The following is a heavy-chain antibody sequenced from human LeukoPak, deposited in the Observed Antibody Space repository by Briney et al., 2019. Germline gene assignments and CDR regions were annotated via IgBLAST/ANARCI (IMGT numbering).Heavy chain of an antibody. D-gene: IGHD2-15*01. J-gene: IGHJ4*02. V-gene: IGHV4-4*07. CDR1: GGSISSYY. Sequence: SETLSLTCTVSGGSISSYYWSWIRQPAGKGLEWIGRIYTSGSNNYNPSLKSRVTMSVDTSKNQFSLKLSSVTAADTAVYYGARVGGGYCSGGSCEYYFDYWGQGTLVTVSS. CDR3: ARVGGGYCSGGSCEYYFDY. CDR2: IYTSGSN.